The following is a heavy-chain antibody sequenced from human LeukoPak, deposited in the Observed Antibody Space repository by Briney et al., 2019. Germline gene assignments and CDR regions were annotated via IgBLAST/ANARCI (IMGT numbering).Heavy chain of an antibody. CDR2: IRYDGSNK. CDR3: AKGRLKWELLGLSDFDY. J-gene: IGHJ4*02. CDR1: GFTFSSYG. V-gene: IGHV3-30*02. Sequence: PGGSLRLSCAASGFTFSSYGMHWVRQAPGKGLEWVAFIRYDGSNKYYADSVKGRFTISRDNSKNTLYLQMNSLRAEDTAVYYCAKGRLKWELLGLSDFDYWGQGTLVTVSS. D-gene: IGHD1-26*01.